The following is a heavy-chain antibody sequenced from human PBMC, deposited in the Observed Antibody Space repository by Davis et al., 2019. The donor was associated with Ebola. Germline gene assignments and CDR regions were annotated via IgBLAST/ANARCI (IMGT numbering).Heavy chain of an antibody. CDR2: IWYDGSNK. D-gene: IGHD4-23*01. V-gene: IGHV3-33*06. CDR1: GFTFSSYG. J-gene: IGHJ4*02. Sequence: GGSLRLSCAASGFTFSSYGMHWVRQAPGKGLEWVAVIWYDGSNKYYADSVKGRFTISRDNSKNTLYLQMNSLRAEDTAVYYCAKSWSTVATGWFDYWGQGTLVTVSS. CDR3: AKSWSTVATGWFDY.